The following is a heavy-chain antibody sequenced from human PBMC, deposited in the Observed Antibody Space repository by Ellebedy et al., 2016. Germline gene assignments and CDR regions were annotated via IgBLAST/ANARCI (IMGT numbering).Heavy chain of an antibody. D-gene: IGHD2-2*01. Sequence: GESLKISCEASGFTFSSYWMHWVRQAPGKGLVWVSRINSDGSSTSYVGSVKGRFTISRDNAKNTLYLQMNSLRADDTAVYYCARDCSSTSCYRTAMASWGQGALVTVSS. CDR3: ARDCSSTSCYRTAMAS. V-gene: IGHV3-74*01. CDR2: INSDGSST. CDR1: GFTFSSYW. J-gene: IGHJ5*02.